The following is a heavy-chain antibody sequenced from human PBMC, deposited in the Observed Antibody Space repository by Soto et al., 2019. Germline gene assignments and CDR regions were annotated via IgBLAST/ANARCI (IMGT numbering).Heavy chain of an antibody. D-gene: IGHD6-19*01. CDR3: ARVPIYLQWLPVYYYYGMDV. Sequence: PGGSLRLSCAASGFPFSSYAMHWVRQAPGKGLEWVAVISYDGSNKYYADSVKGRFTISRDNSKNTLYLQMNSLRAEDTAVYYYARVPIYLQWLPVYYYYGMDVWGQGTTVTVSS. CDR2: ISYDGSNK. V-gene: IGHV3-30-3*01. J-gene: IGHJ6*02. CDR1: GFPFSSYA.